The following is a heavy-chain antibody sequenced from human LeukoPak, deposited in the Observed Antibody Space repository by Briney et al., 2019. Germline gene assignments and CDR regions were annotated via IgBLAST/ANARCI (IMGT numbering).Heavy chain of an antibody. CDR3: AKSGSYFDFDY. J-gene: IGHJ4*02. CDR1: GFTFSSYW. CDR2: IDQHGDEK. D-gene: IGHD1-26*01. V-gene: IGHV3-7*01. Sequence: GGSLGLSCAASGFTFSSYWMSWVRQAPGKGLEWVANIDQHGDEKYYVDSVKGRFTISRDNAKNSLYLQMNSLIPEDTAVYYCAKSGSYFDFDYWGQGTLVTVSS.